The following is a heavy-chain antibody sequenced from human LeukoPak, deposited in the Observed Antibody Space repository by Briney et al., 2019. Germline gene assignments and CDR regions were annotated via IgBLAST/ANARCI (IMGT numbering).Heavy chain of an antibody. CDR2: ISTSGSRT. V-gene: IGHV3-23*01. CDR3: AKCRSGSDADCYGFDY. CDR1: GFTFSSYA. J-gene: IGHJ4*02. D-gene: IGHD2-21*02. Sequence: GGSLRLSCAASGFTFSSYAMSWVRQAPGKGLEWVSTISTSGSRTYSTDSVKGRFTFSRDNFRSTLFLQMNSLRAEDTAVYYCAKCRSGSDADCYGFDYWGQGTLVTVSS.